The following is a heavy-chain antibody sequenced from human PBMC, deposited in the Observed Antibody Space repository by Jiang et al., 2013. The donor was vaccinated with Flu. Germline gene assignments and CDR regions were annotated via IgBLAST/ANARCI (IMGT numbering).Heavy chain of an antibody. Sequence: GQGLEWMGWINTNTGNPTYAQGFTGRFVFSLDTSVSTAYLQISSLKAEDTAVYYCARVENLFDPWGQGTLVTVSS. CDR2: INTNTGNP. J-gene: IGHJ5*02. V-gene: IGHV7-4-1*02. CDR3: ARVENLFDP. D-gene: IGHD1-14*01.